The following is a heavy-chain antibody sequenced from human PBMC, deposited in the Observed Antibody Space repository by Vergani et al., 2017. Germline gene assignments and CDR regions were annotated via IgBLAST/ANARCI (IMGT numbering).Heavy chain of an antibody. CDR1: GFTFSSYS. V-gene: IGHV3-21*01. CDR2: ISSSSSYI. D-gene: IGHD3-10*01. Sequence: EVQLVESGGGLVKPGGSLRLSCAASGFTFSSYSMNWVRQAPGKGLEWVSSISSSSSYIYYADSVKGRFTISRDNAKNSLYMQMNSLRAEDPAGYYCARDSVAGSYYNCWGQGTLVTVSS. CDR3: ARDSVAGSYYNC. J-gene: IGHJ4*02.